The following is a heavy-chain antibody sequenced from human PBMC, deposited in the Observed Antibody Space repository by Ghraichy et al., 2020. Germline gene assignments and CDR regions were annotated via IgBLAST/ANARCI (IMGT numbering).Heavy chain of an antibody. Sequence: SQTLSLTCTVSGGSISSYYWTWIRQPPGKGLEWIGYIYYSGSTNYNPSLKSRVTISGDTSKNQFSLKLSSVTAADTAVYYCATSWNYGMYYFDYWGQGTLVTVSS. CDR3: ATSWNYGMYYFDY. V-gene: IGHV4-59*01. CDR2: IYYSGST. CDR1: GGSISSYY. J-gene: IGHJ4*02. D-gene: IGHD1-7*01.